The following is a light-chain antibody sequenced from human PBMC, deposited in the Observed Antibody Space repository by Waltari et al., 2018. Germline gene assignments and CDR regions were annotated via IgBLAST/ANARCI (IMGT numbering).Light chain of an antibody. J-gene: IGLJ2*01. CDR2: AKN. V-gene: IGLV3-19*01. Sequence: SSELTQDPAVTVALGQTVRITCQGDTLRKHYATWYQQRPGQAPLFVIYAKNRRPTWVPDRFSASASGNSVSLIISGAQAEDEADYYCHSRDSSGEFVVFGGGTKLTVL. CDR1: TLRKHY. CDR3: HSRDSSGEFVV.